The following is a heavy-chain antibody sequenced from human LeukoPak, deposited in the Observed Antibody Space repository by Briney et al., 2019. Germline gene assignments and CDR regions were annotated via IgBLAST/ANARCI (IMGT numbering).Heavy chain of an antibody. Sequence: PSETLSLACNASGASISDYYWTWIRQPPGRGLEWIGRTHVTENTKYNPSLRGRITMSEDTSKKQVSLKRSAVTAADTAMYYCARGKLGTMNTLGCWGQGSLVTVSS. J-gene: IGHJ4*02. CDR2: THVTENT. CDR3: ARGKLGTMNTLGC. CDR1: GASISDYY. D-gene: IGHD1/OR15-1a*01. V-gene: IGHV4-4*07.